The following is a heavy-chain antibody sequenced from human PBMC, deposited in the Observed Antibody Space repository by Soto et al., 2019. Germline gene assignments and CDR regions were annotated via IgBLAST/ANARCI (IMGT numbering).Heavy chain of an antibody. J-gene: IGHJ3*02. Sequence: PGGSLRLSCAASGFTFTSYAMSWVRQTPGKGLQWVSTISGNGVSTYYADSVRARFTISRDNAKNSLYLQMNSLRAEDTAVYYCASLCSGGSCYHAFDIWGQGTMVTVSS. CDR3: ASLCSGGSCYHAFDI. D-gene: IGHD2-15*01. CDR1: GFTFTSYA. CDR2: ISGNGVST. V-gene: IGHV3-23*01.